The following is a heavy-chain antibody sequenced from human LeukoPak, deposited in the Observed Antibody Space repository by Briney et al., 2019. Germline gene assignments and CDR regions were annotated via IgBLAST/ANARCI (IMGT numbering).Heavy chain of an antibody. V-gene: IGHV3-73*01. D-gene: IGHD3-10*01. J-gene: IGHJ4*02. CDR2: IRSKGKDYAT. Sequence: GGSLKLSCAASGFAFSDSAIHWVRHHSGKGLEWVGRIRSKGKDYATAYAASVKGRFTISRDNSKNTLYQQMNSLRVEDTAIYYCAKLYGSLSRPIDYWGQGTLVIVSS. CDR1: GFAFSDSA. CDR3: AKLYGSLSRPIDY.